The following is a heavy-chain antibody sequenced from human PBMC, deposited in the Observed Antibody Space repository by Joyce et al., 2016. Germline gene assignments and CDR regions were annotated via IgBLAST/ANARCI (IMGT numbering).Heavy chain of an antibody. V-gene: IGHV1-69*01. CDR2: ILPLFGAP. J-gene: IGHJ4*02. CDR1: GGNCRSYA. CDR3: ARDQVRGSIDSAFEY. D-gene: IGHD3-10*01. Sequence: QVHLVQSGAEVTRPGSSVKPSCKNSGGNCRSYALNWVRQAPGQGLEWMGGILPLFGAPSYAQKFQGRITLTADDSTTTVYMQLGSLTSADTAVYYCARDQVRGSIDSAFEYWGQGALVTVSS.